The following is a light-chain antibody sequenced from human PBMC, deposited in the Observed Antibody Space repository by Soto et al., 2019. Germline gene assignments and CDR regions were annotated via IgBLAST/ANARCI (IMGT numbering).Light chain of an antibody. CDR1: PPISGTY. Sequence: EIVLTQSPGTLSLSPGERATLSCRASPPISGTYLAWYQQKPGQAPRLLIYGASTRAAGIPDRFSGGGSGTDFTRTIRRLGPEASAVYYCQLGGFGQGTKVEI. V-gene: IGKV3-20*01. CDR2: GAS. J-gene: IGKJ1*01. CDR3: QLGG.